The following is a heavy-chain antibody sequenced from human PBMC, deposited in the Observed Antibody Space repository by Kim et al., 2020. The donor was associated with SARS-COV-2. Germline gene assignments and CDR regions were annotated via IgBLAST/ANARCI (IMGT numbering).Heavy chain of an antibody. CDR3: TRGLRRSFDY. Sequence: NDHAVAVKSRITVNPDTSKNQFSLQLNSVTPEDTAVYYCTRGLRRSFDYWGQGTLVTVSS. D-gene: IGHD3-10*01. V-gene: IGHV6-1*01. J-gene: IGHJ4*02. CDR2: N.